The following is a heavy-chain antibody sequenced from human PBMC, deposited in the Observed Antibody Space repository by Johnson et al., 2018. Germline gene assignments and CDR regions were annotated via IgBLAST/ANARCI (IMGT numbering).Heavy chain of an antibody. Sequence: QLVESGGGLVKPGRSLRLSCTASGFTFGDYAMSWFRQAPGKGLEWVGFIRSKAYGGTTEYAASVKGRFTISRDDSKSIAYLQMNSLKTEDTAVYYCTGVPDSSGYYFYYYYYMDVWGKGTTVTVSS. V-gene: IGHV3-49*05. CDR1: GFTFGDYA. D-gene: IGHD3-22*01. J-gene: IGHJ6*03. CDR2: IRSKAYGGTT. CDR3: TGVPDSSGYYFYYYYYMDV.